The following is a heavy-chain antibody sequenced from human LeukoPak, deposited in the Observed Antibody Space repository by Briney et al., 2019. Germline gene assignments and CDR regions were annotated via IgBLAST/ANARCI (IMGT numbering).Heavy chain of an antibody. D-gene: IGHD2-15*01. CDR2: IYPGDSDT. J-gene: IGHJ6*03. Sequence: GESLKISCKGSGYRFTSYWIGWVRQMPGKGLEWMGSIYPGDSDTRYSPSFQGQVSISADKSISTAYLQWSRLKASDTAMYYCARHVVVVAATRGKYYYMDVWGKGTTATVSS. V-gene: IGHV5-51*01. CDR3: ARHVVVVAATRGKYYYMDV. CDR1: GYRFTSYW.